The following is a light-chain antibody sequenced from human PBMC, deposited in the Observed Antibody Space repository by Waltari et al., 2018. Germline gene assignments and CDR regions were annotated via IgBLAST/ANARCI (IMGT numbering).Light chain of an antibody. CDR1: SSDVGGYNY. CDR3: CSYAGSYNLV. V-gene: IGLV2-11*01. J-gene: IGLJ2*01. CDR2: DVG. Sequence: QSALTQPRSVSGSPGQSVTISCTGTSSDVGGYNYFSWYQQHPGKAPKFMIYDVGERPSGVPDRFSGSKSGNPASLTISGLQAEDEADYYCCSYAGSYNLVFGGGTKLTVL.